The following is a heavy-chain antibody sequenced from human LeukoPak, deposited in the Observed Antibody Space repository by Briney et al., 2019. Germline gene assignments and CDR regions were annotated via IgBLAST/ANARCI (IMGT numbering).Heavy chain of an antibody. CDR1: GGSFSGDF. V-gene: IGHV4-34*01. CDR3: ARGPSRRLQDAFDI. J-gene: IGHJ3*02. CDR2: INRSGST. Sequence: SETLSLTCALYGGSFSGDFWSWIRQPPGKGLEWIGEINRSGSTNYNPSLKSRVTISVDTSKNQFSLELSSVTAADTAVYYCARGPSRRLQDAFDIWGQGTMVTVSP.